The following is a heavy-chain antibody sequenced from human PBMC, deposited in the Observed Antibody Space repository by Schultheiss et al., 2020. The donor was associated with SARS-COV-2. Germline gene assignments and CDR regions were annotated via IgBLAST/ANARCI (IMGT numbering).Heavy chain of an antibody. CDR3: ARAGYYDFWSGYYSLSNWFDP. CDR1: GGSFSGYY. D-gene: IGHD3-3*01. J-gene: IGHJ5*02. V-gene: IGHV4-34*01. CDR2: INHSGST. Sequence: SETLSLTCAVYGGSFSGYYWSWIRQPPGKGLEWIGEINHSGSTNYNPSLKSRVTISVDTSKNQFSLKLSSVTAADTAVYYCARAGYYDFWSGYYSLSNWFDPWGQGTLVTVAS.